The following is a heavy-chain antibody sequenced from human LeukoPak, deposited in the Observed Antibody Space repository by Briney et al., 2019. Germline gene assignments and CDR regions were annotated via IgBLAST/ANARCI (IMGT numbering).Heavy chain of an antibody. V-gene: IGHV1-18*04. D-gene: IGHD3-22*01. Sequence: ASVKVSCKASGYTFTSYYMHWVRQAPGQGLEWMGWISAYNGNTNYAQKLQGRVTMTTDTSTSTAYMELRSLRSDDTAVYYCARDGRNYDSSGGDAFDIWGQGTMVTVSS. CDR2: ISAYNGNT. CDR1: GYTFTSYY. J-gene: IGHJ3*02. CDR3: ARDGRNYDSSGGDAFDI.